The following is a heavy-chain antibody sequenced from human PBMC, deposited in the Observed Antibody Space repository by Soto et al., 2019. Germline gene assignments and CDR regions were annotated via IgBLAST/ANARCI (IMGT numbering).Heavy chain of an antibody. J-gene: IGHJ4*02. CDR2: ISYDGSNK. Sequence: GGSLRLSCAASGFTFSSYGMHWVRQAPGKGLEWVAVISYDGSNKYYADSVKGRFTISRDNSKNTLYLQMNSLGAEDTAVYYCASRPIGKWELPHNWGQGTLVTVSS. V-gene: IGHV3-30*03. CDR1: GFTFSSYG. D-gene: IGHD1-26*01. CDR3: ASRPIGKWELPHN.